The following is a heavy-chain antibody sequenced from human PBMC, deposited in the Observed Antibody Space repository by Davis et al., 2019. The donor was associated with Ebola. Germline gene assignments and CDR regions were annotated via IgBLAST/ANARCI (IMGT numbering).Heavy chain of an antibody. CDR3: ARTSIVGTTTTASDI. J-gene: IGHJ3*02. D-gene: IGHD1-26*01. V-gene: IGHV1-18*04. CDR1: GYTFTNYY. CDR2: INPYIGNT. Sequence: AASVKVSCKASGYTFTNYYMHWVRQAPGQGLEWMGWINPYIGNTNYAQRLQGRVTMTTVTSTGTAYMELRSLRSDDTAVYFCARTSIVGTTTTASDIWGQGTKVTVSS.